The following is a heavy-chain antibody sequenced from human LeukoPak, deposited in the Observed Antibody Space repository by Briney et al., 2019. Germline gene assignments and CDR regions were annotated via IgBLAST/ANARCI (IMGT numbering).Heavy chain of an antibody. J-gene: IGHJ4*02. CDR1: GFTFRDYW. V-gene: IGHV3-74*01. CDR2: INGDESSR. D-gene: IGHD1/OR15-1a*01. CDR3: ARDRAESNWTNHTLFDS. Sequence: GGSLRLSCEASGFTFRDYWMHWVRQAPGKGLVWVSRINGDESSRAYADSVKGRFTISRDNARNTLYLQMNGLRVEDTAIYYCARDRAESNWTNHTLFDSWGQGTPVTVSS.